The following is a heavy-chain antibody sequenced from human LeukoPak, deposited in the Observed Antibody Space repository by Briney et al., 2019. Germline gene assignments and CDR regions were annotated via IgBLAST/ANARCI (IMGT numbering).Heavy chain of an antibody. V-gene: IGHV3-48*01. CDR3: ARLFIPDY. CDR2: ISSSSSTI. Sequence: GGSLRLSCAASGFTVSSNYMSWVRQAPGKGLEWVSYISSSSSTIYYADSVKGRFTISRDNAKNSLYLQMNSLRAEDTAVYYCARLFIPDYWGQGTLVTVSS. J-gene: IGHJ4*02. D-gene: IGHD3-10*01. CDR1: GFTVSSNY.